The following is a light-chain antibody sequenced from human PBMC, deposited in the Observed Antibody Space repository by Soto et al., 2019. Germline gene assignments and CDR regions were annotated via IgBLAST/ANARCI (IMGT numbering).Light chain of an antibody. J-gene: IGKJ4*01. CDR3: QQSYSNPALP. Sequence: DIQMTQSPSSLSASVGDRVTITCRASQSIRSYLNWYQQKPGKAPKLLIYAASSLQSGVPSRFSGSGSGTDFTLTISSLQPEDFATYYCQQSYSNPALPVGGGTKVDSK. CDR1: QSIRSY. CDR2: AAS. V-gene: IGKV1-39*01.